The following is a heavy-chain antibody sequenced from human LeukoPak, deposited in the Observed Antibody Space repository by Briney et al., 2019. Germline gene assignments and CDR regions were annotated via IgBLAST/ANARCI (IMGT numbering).Heavy chain of an antibody. D-gene: IGHD3-3*01. Sequence: ASVKVSCKTSGYTFTNYGISWVSQAPGQGLEWMGWVSTSNPHTNYAPKFRGRVIMTIDTSTTTAYLEMRSLTSDDTAVYYCARDRFLWGLGNWFDLWGQGTLVTVTS. CDR2: VSTSNPHT. CDR3: ARDRFLWGLGNWFDL. V-gene: IGHV1-18*01. J-gene: IGHJ5*02. CDR1: GYTFTNYG.